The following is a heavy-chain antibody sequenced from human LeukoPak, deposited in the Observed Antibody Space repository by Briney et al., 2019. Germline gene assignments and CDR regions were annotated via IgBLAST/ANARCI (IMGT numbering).Heavy chain of an antibody. CDR1: GFTFSSYA. CDR2: ISSSSIYI. CDR3: ARERCGSPFLFDY. Sequence: GRSLRLSCAASGFTFSSYAMHWVRQAPGKGLEWVSSISSSSIYIYNADSVKGRFTISRDNAKNSLYLQMNSLRAEDTAVYYSARERCGSPFLFDYWGQGTLVTVSS. V-gene: IGHV3-21*01. J-gene: IGHJ4*02. D-gene: IGHD2-21*01.